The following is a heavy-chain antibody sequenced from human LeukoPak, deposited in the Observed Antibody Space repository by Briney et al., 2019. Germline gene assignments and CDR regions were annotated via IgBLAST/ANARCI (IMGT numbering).Heavy chain of an antibody. D-gene: IGHD3-22*01. CDR2: INPNSGGT. CDR1: GYTFTGYY. V-gene: IGHV1-2*02. Sequence: GASVKVSCTASGYTFTGYYMHWVRQAPGQGLEWMGWINPNSGGTNYAQKFQGRVTMTRDTSISAAYMELSRLRSDDTAVYYCAREDSSGYHNWFDPWGQGTLVTVSS. CDR3: AREDSSGYHNWFDP. J-gene: IGHJ5*02.